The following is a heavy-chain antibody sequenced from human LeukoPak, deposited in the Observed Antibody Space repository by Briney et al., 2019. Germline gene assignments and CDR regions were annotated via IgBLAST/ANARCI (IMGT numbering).Heavy chain of an antibody. CDR1: GFTFSSYG. J-gene: IGHJ4*02. CDR2: ISGSGGST. CDR3: AKVDRWTRFYY. D-gene: IGHD3/OR15-3a*01. V-gene: IGHV3-23*01. Sequence: GGSLRLSCAASGFTFSSYGMSWVRQAPGKGLEWVSAISGSGGSTYYADSVKGRFTISRDNSKNTLYLQMNSLRAEDTAVYYCAKVDRWTRFYYWGQGTLVTVSS.